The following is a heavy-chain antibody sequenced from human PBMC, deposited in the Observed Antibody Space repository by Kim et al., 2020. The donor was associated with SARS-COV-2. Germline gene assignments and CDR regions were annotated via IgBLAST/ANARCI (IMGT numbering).Heavy chain of an antibody. D-gene: IGHD3-22*01. CDR3: ARDGAYYDSSGYYYPAFDI. CDR2: IIPIFGTA. J-gene: IGHJ3*02. CDR1: GGTFSSYA. V-gene: IGHV1-69*13. Sequence: SVKDSCKASGGTFSSYAISWVRQAPGQGLEWMGGIIPIFGTANYAQKFQGRVTITADESTSTAYMELSSLRSEDTAVYYCARDGAYYDSSGYYYPAFDIWGQGTMVTVSS.